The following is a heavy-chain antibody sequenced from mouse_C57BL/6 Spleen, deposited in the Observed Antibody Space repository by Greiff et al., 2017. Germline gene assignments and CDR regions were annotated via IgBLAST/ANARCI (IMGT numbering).Heavy chain of an antibody. CDR3: TIITGPYAMDY. CDR2: IHPNSGST. Sequence: QVQLQQPGAELVKPGASVKLSCKASGYTFTSYWMHWVKQRPGQGLEWIGMIHPNSGSTNYHEKFKSKATLTVDKSSSTAYMQLSSLTSEDAAVYCCTIITGPYAMDYWGQGTSVTVSS. J-gene: IGHJ4*01. CDR1: GYTFTSYW. D-gene: IGHD4-1*01. V-gene: IGHV1-64*01.